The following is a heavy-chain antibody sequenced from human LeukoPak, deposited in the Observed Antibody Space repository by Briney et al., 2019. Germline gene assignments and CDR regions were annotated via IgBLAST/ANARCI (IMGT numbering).Heavy chain of an antibody. CDR3: AIWLYCSSTSCYTPWSAFDI. J-gene: IGHJ3*02. Sequence: GASVKVSCKASGGTFSSYAISWVRQAPGQGLEWMGSIIPILGIANYAQKFQGRVTITADKSTSTAYMELSSLRSEDTAVYYCAIWLYCSSTSCYTPWSAFDIWGQGTMVTVSS. CDR2: IIPILGIA. D-gene: IGHD2-2*02. V-gene: IGHV1-69*04. CDR1: GGTFSSYA.